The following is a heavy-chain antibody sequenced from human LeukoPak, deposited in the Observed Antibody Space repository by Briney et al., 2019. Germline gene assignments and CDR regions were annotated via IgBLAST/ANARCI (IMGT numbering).Heavy chain of an antibody. CDR1: GFTFSSYW. CDR3: ARPMIVVVNTLGYDAFDI. V-gene: IGHV3-7*01. Sequence: GGSLRLSCAASGFTFSSYWMSWVRQAPGKGLEWVANIKQDGSEKYYVDSVKGRFTISRDNAKNSLYLQMNSLRAEDTAVYYCARPMIVVVNTLGYDAFDIWGQGTMVTVSS. J-gene: IGHJ3*02. CDR2: IKQDGSEK. D-gene: IGHD3-22*01.